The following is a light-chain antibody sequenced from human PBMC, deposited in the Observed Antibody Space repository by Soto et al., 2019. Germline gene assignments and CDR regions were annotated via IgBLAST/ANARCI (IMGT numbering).Light chain of an antibody. Sequence: EIVMTQSPGTLSVSPGERATLSCRASQSVSSNLAWYQQKPGQAPRLLIYGASTRATGIPARFSGSGSGTEFTLTISSLQSEDFAVYYCQQYNNWPLTLGGGTKVEIK. CDR2: GAS. CDR3: QQYNNWPLT. V-gene: IGKV3D-15*01. CDR1: QSVSSN. J-gene: IGKJ4*01.